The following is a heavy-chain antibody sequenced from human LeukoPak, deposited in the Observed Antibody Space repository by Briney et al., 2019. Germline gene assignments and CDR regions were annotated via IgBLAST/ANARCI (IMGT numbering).Heavy chain of an antibody. CDR2: IRYDGSNK. V-gene: IGHV3-30*02. Sequence: GGSLRLSCAASGFTFSSYGMHWVRQAPGKGLEWVAFIRYDGSNKYYADSVKGRFTISRDNSKNTLYLQMNSLRAEDTAVYYCAKLGSMVRGAHGDYWGQGTLVTVSS. J-gene: IGHJ4*02. D-gene: IGHD3-10*01. CDR1: GFTFSSYG. CDR3: AKLGSMVRGAHGDY.